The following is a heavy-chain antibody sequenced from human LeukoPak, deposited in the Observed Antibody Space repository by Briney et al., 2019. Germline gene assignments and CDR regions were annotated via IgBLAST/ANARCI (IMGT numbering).Heavy chain of an antibody. V-gene: IGHV4-31*03. CDR1: GGSISSGGYY. CDR3: ARGIVVVPAAYFDY. CDR2: IYYSGST. J-gene: IGHJ4*02. D-gene: IGHD2-2*01. Sequence: PSETLSLTCTVSGGSISSGGYYWSWIRQHPGKGLEWIGYIYYSGSTYYNPSLKSRVTISVDTSKNQFSLELSSVTAADTAVYYCARGIVVVPAAYFDYWGQGTLVTVSS.